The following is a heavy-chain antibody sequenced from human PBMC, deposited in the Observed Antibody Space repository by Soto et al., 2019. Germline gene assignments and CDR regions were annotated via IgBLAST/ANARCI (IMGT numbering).Heavy chain of an antibody. V-gene: IGHV3-23*01. Sequence: GGSLRLSCAASGFTCSSYAMRWVRQAPGKGLEWVSGIRASGCSTYYADSVKGRFTISRDNSKNTLYLQMNSLRADDTAVYYCAKGSRYDFWSGLGYWGQGTLVTVSS. J-gene: IGHJ4*02. CDR2: IRASGCST. CDR3: AKGSRYDFWSGLGY. D-gene: IGHD3-3*01. CDR1: GFTCSSYA.